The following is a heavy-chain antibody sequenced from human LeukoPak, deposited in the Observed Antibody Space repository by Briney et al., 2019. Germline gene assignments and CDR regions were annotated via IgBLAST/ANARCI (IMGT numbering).Heavy chain of an antibody. CDR3: ARRSPPRFWPGYSSGFHMDV. D-gene: IGHD6-19*01. Sequence: PSETLSLTCTVSGGSFSGYYWSWIRQPPGKGLEWIGEINHSGSTNYNPSLKSRVTISVDTSKNQFSLKLSSVTAADTAVYYCARRSPPRFWPGYSSGFHMDVWGKGTTVTVSS. J-gene: IGHJ6*03. CDR2: INHSGST. V-gene: IGHV4-34*01. CDR1: GGSFSGYY.